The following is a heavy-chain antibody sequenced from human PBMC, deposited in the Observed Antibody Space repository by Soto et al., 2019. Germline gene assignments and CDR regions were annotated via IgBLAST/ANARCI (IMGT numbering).Heavy chain of an antibody. CDR3: TRHAQQLAYPYYYYGMDV. CDR1: GFTFSGSA. V-gene: IGHV3-73*02. J-gene: IGHJ6*02. D-gene: IGHD6-6*01. CDR2: IRSKANSYAT. Sequence: EVQLVESGGGLVQPGGSLKLSCAASGFTFSGSAMHWVRQASGKGLEWVGRIRSKANSYATAYAASVKGRFTISRDDSKNTAYLQMNSLKTEDTAVYYCTRHAQQLAYPYYYYGMDVWGQGTTVTVSS.